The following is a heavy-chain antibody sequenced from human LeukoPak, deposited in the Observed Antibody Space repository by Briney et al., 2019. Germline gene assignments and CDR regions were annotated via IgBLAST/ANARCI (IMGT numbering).Heavy chain of an antibody. CDR3: AKDLSVWRQWPSRCFDY. CDR1: GFTFSSYA. Sequence: TGGSLRLSCAASGFTFSSYAMSWVRQAPGKGLEWVSAISGSGGSTYYADSVKGRFTISRDNSKNTLYLQMNSLRAEDTAVYYCAKDLSVWRQWPSRCFDYWGQGTLVTVSS. CDR2: ISGSGGST. J-gene: IGHJ4*02. D-gene: IGHD6-19*01. V-gene: IGHV3-23*01.